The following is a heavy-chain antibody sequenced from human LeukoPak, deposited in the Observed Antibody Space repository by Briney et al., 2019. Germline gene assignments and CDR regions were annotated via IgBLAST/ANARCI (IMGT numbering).Heavy chain of an antibody. CDR1: GFTFSSYS. CDR3: ASSPYSYQPQPLNWFDP. V-gene: IGHV3-21*01. J-gene: IGHJ5*02. Sequence: SGRSLRLSCAASGFTFSSYSMNWVRQAPGKGLEWVSSISSSSSYIYYADSVKGRFTISRDNAKNSLYLQMNSLRAEDTAVYYCASSPYSYQPQPLNWFDPWGQGTLVTVSS. CDR2: ISSSSSYI. D-gene: IGHD2-2*01.